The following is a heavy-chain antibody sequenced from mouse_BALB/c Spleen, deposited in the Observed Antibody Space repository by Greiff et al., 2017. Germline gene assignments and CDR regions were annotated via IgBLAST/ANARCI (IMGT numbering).Heavy chain of an antibody. Sequence: EVQGVESGPELVKPGASVKVSCKASGYAFTSYNMYWVKQSHGKSLEWIGYIDPYNGGTSYNQKFKGKATLTVDKSSSTAYMHLNSLTSEDSAVYYCAREGTTVVAPFDYWGQGTTLTVSS. J-gene: IGHJ2*01. CDR1: GYAFTSYN. D-gene: IGHD1-1*01. CDR2: IDPYNGGT. CDR3: AREGTTVVAPFDY. V-gene: IGHV1S135*01.